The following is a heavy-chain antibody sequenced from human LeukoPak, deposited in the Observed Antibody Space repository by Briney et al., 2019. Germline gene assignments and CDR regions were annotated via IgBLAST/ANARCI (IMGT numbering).Heavy chain of an antibody. CDR1: GYTFTGYY. Sequence: ASVKVSCKASGYTFTGYYIHWVRQAPGQGLEWMGWINPNINGTNYAQKLQGRVTMTTDTSTSTAYMELRSLRSDDTAVYYCARLWIAVASKLISFDYWGQGTLVTVSS. V-gene: IGHV1-2*02. J-gene: IGHJ4*02. CDR2: INPNINGT. D-gene: IGHD6-19*01. CDR3: ARLWIAVASKLISFDY.